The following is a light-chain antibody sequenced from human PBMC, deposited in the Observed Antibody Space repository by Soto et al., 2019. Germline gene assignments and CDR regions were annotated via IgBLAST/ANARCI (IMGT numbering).Light chain of an antibody. CDR2: GNS. Sequence: QSVLTQPPSVSGAPGQRVTISGTGSSSNIGAGYDVHWYQQLPGTVPKVLIYGNSNRPSGVPDRFSGSKSGTSASLAITGLQAEDEADYYCQSYDSSLSAVVFGGGTKLTVL. J-gene: IGLJ2*01. CDR3: QSYDSSLSAVV. V-gene: IGLV1-40*01. CDR1: SSNIGAGYD.